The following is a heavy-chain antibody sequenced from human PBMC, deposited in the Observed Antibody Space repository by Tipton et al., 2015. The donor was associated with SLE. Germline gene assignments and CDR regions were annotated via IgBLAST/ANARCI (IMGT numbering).Heavy chain of an antibody. D-gene: IGHD1-1*01. CDR2: IYYSGST. V-gene: IGHV4-38-2*01. J-gene: IGHJ4*02. CDR3: ARGYDFDY. Sequence: LRLSCAVSGYSISSGYYWGWIRQPPGKGLEWIGSIYYSGSTYYNPSLKSRVTISVDTSKNQFSLKLSSVTAADTAGYYCARGYDFDYWGQGTLVTVSS. CDR1: GYSISSGYY.